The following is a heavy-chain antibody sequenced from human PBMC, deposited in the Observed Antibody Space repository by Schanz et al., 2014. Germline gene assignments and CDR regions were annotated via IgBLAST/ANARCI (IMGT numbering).Heavy chain of an antibody. CDR1: GFTFSAYG. CDR2: IWYDGNNK. J-gene: IGHJ3*02. Sequence: QVQLVESGGGVVQPGRSLRLSCAASGFTFSAYGMHWVRQAPGKGLEWVAVIWYDGNNKYYADSVKGRFTISRDNSKNTRYLQINSLRAEDTALYYCAKDPHRDYGCKPQAFENRGQGTMVTGSS. V-gene: IGHV3-33*06. CDR3: AKDPHRDYGCKPQAFEN. D-gene: IGHD4-17*01.